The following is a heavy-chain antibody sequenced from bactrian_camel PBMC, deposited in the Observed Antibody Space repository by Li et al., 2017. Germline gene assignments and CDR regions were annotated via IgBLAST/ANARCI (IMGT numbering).Heavy chain of an antibody. CDR3: AAARTSGSWAWVPGYNY. Sequence: VQLVESGGGSVQPGGSLRLSCAASGYTGSFHRVGWFRQAPGKEREAVAGIYFGGGSPNYVDSVKGRFTISRDNAKNTVYLQMNSLKPEDTAMYYCAAARTSGSWAWVPGYNYWGQGTQVTVS. V-gene: IGHV3S40*01. CDR1: GYTGSFHR. J-gene: IGHJ4*01. D-gene: IGHD2*01. CDR2: IYFGGGSP.